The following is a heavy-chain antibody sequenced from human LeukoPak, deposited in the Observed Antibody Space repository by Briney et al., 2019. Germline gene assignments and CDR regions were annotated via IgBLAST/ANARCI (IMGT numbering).Heavy chain of an antibody. CDR2: ISTYSGNT. CDR3: ARDGRGHWDTRIWYLGNWFDP. J-gene: IGHJ5*02. Sequence: ASVKVSCKASGYTFTTYGISWVRQAPGQGPEWMGWISTYSGNTHYAQELQGRVTVTTDTSTSTAYMDLRSLRSDDTAVYYCARDGRGHWDTRIWYLGNWFDPWGQGTLVTVSS. D-gene: IGHD6-13*01. CDR1: GYTFTTYG. V-gene: IGHV1-18*01.